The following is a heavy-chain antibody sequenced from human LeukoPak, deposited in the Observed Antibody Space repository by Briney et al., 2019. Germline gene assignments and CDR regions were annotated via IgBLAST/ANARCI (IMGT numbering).Heavy chain of an antibody. CDR1: GFTFSSYW. D-gene: IGHD6-19*01. CDR3: AKSRYSSGWFFDY. V-gene: IGHV3-7*03. Sequence: GGSLRLSCAASGFTFSSYWMSWVRQAPGKGLEWVANIKQDGSEKYYVDSVKGRFTISRDNAKNSLYLQMNSLRAEDTAVYYCAKSRYSSGWFFDYWGQGTLVTVSS. J-gene: IGHJ4*02. CDR2: IKQDGSEK.